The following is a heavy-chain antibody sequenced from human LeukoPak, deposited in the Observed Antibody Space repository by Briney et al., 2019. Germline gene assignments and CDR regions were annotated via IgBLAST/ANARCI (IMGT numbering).Heavy chain of an antibody. V-gene: IGHV3-48*01. D-gene: IGHD3-22*01. CDR1: GLTFSDYS. J-gene: IGHJ4*02. CDR2: ISSTGNPR. Sequence: GGSLRLSCTASGLTFSDYSMNWVRQAPGKGLEWVSYISSTGNPRHYAESVEGRFTISRDNAKNSLYLQMNSLRAEDTAVYYCAKGPNPDYYDSSGYFNYFDYWGQGTLVTVSS. CDR3: AKGPNPDYYDSSGYFNYFDY.